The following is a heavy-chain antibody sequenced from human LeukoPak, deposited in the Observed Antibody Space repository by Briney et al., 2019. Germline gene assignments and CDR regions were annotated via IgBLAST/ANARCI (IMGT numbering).Heavy chain of an antibody. V-gene: IGHV1-18*01. CDR3: ARGISSGGYLSTWFDS. CDR1: GYSFTAYG. Sequence: AASVKVSFKASGYSFTAYGISWMRQAPGQGLEWMGWISAYNGNTNYAQNLQGRVTLTTDTSTRTAYMELRSLRSDDTAVYYCARGISSGGYLSTWFDSWGPGTLVTVSS. D-gene: IGHD1-26*01. CDR2: ISAYNGNT. J-gene: IGHJ5*01.